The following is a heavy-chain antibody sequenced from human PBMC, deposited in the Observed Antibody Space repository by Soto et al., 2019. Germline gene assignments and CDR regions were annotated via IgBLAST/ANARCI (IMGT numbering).Heavy chain of an antibody. Sequence: QVQLVQSGAEVKKPGASVKVSCKTSGYTFTKYGVNWVRQAPGQGLQWMGRINPNNGNTDYTQTLQGRLTITTDTSTCSAYVELGSLRSNDTAVYYCARVVRILGRGLAFDIWGPGTRVTVSS. CDR2: INPNNGNT. D-gene: IGHD3-3*01. CDR1: GYTFTKYG. J-gene: IGHJ3*02. CDR3: ARVVRILGRGLAFDI. V-gene: IGHV1-18*01.